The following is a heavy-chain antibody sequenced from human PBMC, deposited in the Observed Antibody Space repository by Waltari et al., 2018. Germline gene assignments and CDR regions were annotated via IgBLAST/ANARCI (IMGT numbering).Heavy chain of an antibody. CDR1: GGTFSSYA. CDR3: AREPSGGYSKTYYYYGMDV. D-gene: IGHD4-4*01. V-gene: IGHV1-69*01. Sequence: QVQLVQSGAEVKKPGSSVKVSCKASGGTFSSYAIRWVRQAPGQGLEWMGGIIPIFGTTNYAQKFQGRVTITADESTSTAYMELSSLRSEDTAVYYCAREPSGGYSKTYYYYGMDVWGQGTTVTVSS. J-gene: IGHJ6*02. CDR2: IIPIFGTT.